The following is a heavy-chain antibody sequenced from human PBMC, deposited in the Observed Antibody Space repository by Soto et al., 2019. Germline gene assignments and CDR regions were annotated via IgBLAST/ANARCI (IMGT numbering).Heavy chain of an antibody. D-gene: IGHD6-13*01. Sequence: QVQLVQSGAEVKKPGASVKVSCKASGYTFTSYGISWVRQAPGQGLEWMGWISAYNGNTNYAQKLQGRVTMTTDTSTSTAYMEVRSLRSDDTAVYYCARDGGGGYSSSWTDATRYYGMDVWGQGTTVTVSS. J-gene: IGHJ6*02. CDR2: ISAYNGNT. CDR3: ARDGGGGYSSSWTDATRYYGMDV. CDR1: GYTFTSYG. V-gene: IGHV1-18*01.